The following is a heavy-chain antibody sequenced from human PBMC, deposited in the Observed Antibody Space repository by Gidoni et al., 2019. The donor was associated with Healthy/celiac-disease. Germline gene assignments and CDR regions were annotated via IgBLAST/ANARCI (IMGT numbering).Heavy chain of an antibody. CDR3: ANRYSSSWGVGNWFDP. CDR2: IHHSGST. J-gene: IGHJ5*02. V-gene: IGHV4-34*01. CDR1: GGSFSGYY. D-gene: IGHD6-13*01. Sequence: QVQLQQWGAGLLKPSETLSLTCAVYGGSFSGYYWSWIRQPPGKGLEWIGEIHHSGSTNYNPSLKSRVTISVDTSKNQFSLKLSSVTAADTAVYYCANRYSSSWGVGNWFDPWGQGTLVTVSS.